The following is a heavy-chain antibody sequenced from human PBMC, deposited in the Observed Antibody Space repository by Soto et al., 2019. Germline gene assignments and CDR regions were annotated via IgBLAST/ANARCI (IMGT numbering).Heavy chain of an antibody. CDR2: VWYDGSNK. Sequence: GGSLRLSCAASGFTFSSYGMHWVRQAPGKGLEWVAVVWYDGSNKYYADSVKGRFTISRDNSKNTLYLQMNSLRAEDTAVYYCAREYVVRGVGAWFDPWGQGTLVTVSS. CDR1: GFTFSSYG. J-gene: IGHJ5*02. D-gene: IGHD3-10*01. CDR3: AREYVVRGVGAWFDP. V-gene: IGHV3-33*01.